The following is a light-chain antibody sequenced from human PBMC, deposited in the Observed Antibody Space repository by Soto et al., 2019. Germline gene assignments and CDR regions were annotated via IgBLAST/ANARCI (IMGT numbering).Light chain of an antibody. J-gene: IGKJ3*01. CDR2: AAS. Sequence: DIQLTQSPSFLSASVGDRVTITCRASQDINSFLAWYQQKPGKAPNLLIYAASSLQSGVPSRFSGSGSVTEFTLTISTLQPEAFATYFCQQLKTYPITFGPGTTVDVK. CDR3: QQLKTYPIT. V-gene: IGKV1-9*01. CDR1: QDINSF.